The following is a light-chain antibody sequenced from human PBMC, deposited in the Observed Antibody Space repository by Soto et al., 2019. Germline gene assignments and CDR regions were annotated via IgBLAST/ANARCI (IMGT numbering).Light chain of an antibody. Sequence: EVVLTQSPGTLSLSPGERATLSCRASQSVSRSYLAWYQQQPGQAPRLLIYDTSTSATGIPDRFNGSGSGTDFTLTISRLEPEDFAVYYCQQYATSQCSFGQGTKVEFK. J-gene: IGKJ2*04. V-gene: IGKV3-20*01. CDR2: DTS. CDR1: QSVSRSY. CDR3: QQYATSQCS.